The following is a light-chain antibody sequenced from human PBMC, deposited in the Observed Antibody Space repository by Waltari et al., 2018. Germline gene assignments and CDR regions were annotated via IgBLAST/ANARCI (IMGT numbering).Light chain of an antibody. V-gene: IGLV2-14*01. Sequence: QSALTQPASVSGSPGQSITIACTGTSSDVGGDNYVSWYQQHPGKAPKLMIYEVSNRPSGVSNRFSGPKSGNTAALTISGLQAEDEADYYCSSSTSSSTLIFGTGTKVTVL. CDR3: SSSTSSSTLI. J-gene: IGLJ1*01. CDR2: EVS. CDR1: SSDVGGDNY.